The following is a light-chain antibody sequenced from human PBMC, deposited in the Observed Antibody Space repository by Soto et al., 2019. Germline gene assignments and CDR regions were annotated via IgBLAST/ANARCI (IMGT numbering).Light chain of an antibody. CDR2: WAS. CDR1: QSVLHSSNNRNY. CDR3: QQYYSTPRT. Sequence: DIVMTQSPDSLALSLGERATINCKSSQSVLHSSNNRNYLAWYQQKPGQPPKLLIYWASTRESGVPDRFSGSGSGTDFTLTISSLQAEDVAVYYCQQYYSTPRTFGQGTKVDIK. J-gene: IGKJ1*01. V-gene: IGKV4-1*01.